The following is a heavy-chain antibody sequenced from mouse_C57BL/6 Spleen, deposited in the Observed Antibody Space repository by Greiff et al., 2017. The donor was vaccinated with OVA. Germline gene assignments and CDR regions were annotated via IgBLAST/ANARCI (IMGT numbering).Heavy chain of an antibody. CDR1: GFSLTSYG. CDR2: IWSGGST. Sequence: VKLVESGPGLVQPSQSLSITCTVSGFSLTSYGVHWVRQSPGKGLEWLGVIWSGGSTDYNAAFISRLSISKDNSKSQVFFKMNSLQADDTAIYYCARKNSNYGGGAMDYWGQGTSVTVSS. D-gene: IGHD2-5*01. V-gene: IGHV2-2*01. CDR3: ARKNSNYGGGAMDY. J-gene: IGHJ4*01.